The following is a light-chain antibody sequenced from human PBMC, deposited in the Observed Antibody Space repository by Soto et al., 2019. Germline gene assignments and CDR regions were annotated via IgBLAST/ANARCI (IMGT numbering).Light chain of an antibody. V-gene: IGLV2-14*03. CDR3: SSFTSPSTLL. J-gene: IGLJ2*01. CDR2: DVT. Sequence: QSALTQPVSVSGSPGQSIAISCTGSSGDVGGYNYVSWFQQHPGKAPKIILYDVTGRPSGVSDRFSGSKSGNTASLTISGLQAEDEADYYCSSFTSPSTLLFGGGTQLTVL. CDR1: SGDVGGYNY.